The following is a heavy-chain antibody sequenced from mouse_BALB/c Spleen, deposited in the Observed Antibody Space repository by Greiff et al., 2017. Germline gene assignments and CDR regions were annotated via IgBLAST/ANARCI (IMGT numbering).Heavy chain of an antibody. CDR1: GFSLTSYG. V-gene: IGHV2-4-1*01. Sequence: VQLQESGPGLVQPSQSLSITCTVSGFSLTSYGVHWVRQSPGKGLEWLGVIWSGGSTDYNAAFITRLSISKKNSKSQVFFKMNSLQADDTAIYYCARMCGYYAMDYWGQGTSVTVSS. CDR3: ARMCGYYAMDY. CDR2: IWSGGST. J-gene: IGHJ4*01.